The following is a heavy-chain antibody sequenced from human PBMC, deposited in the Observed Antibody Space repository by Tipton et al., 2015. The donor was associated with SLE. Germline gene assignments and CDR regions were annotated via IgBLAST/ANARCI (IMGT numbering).Heavy chain of an antibody. CDR3: ARWPIVVEVAATPGYYGMDV. CDR1: GGSISSSNW. D-gene: IGHD2-15*01. Sequence: GLVKPSGTLSLTCAVSGGSISSSNWWSWVRQPPGKGLEWIGEIYHSGSTNYNPSLKSRVTISVDKSKNQFSLKLSSVTAADTAVYYCARWPIVVEVAATPGYYGMDVWGQGTTVTVSS. J-gene: IGHJ6*02. V-gene: IGHV4-4*02. CDR2: IYHSGST.